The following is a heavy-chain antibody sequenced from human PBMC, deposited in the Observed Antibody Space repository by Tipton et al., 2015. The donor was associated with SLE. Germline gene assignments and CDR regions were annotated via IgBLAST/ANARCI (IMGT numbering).Heavy chain of an antibody. Sequence: TLSLTCTVSGGSISSSSYYWGWIRQPPGKGLEWIGSMYYSGTTYYNPSLKSRVTISVDTSKNQFSLQLSSVTAADTAVYYCARGGYDFWSGSYFDYWGQGTLVTVSS. CDR3: ARGGYDFWSGSYFDY. CDR2: MYYSGTT. CDR1: GGSISSSSYY. V-gene: IGHV4-39*07. D-gene: IGHD3-3*01. J-gene: IGHJ4*02.